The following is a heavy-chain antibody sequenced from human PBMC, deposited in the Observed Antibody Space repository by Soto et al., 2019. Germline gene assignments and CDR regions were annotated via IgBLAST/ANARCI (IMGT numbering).Heavy chain of an antibody. D-gene: IGHD1-1*01. CDR2: INHSGST. J-gene: IGHJ4*02. Sequence: SETLSLTCAVYGGSFSGYYWSCIRQPPGKGLEWIGEINHSGSTNYNPSLKSRVTISVDTSRNQFSLKVNSVTAADTAVYFCARLPGITTFRREYWGQGTMVTVSS. CDR1: GGSFSGYY. CDR3: ARLPGITTFRREY. V-gene: IGHV4-34*01.